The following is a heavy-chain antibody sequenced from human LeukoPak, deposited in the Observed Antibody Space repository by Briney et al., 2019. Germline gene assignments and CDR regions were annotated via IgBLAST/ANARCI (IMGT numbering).Heavy chain of an antibody. CDR1: GFTFSSYA. CDR3: ARDHYPSSYSNSWYYFDY. Sequence: GGSLRLSCAASGFTFSSYAMSWVRQAPGKGLEWVSALSGSGGSTYYADFVKGRFTISRDSSKNTLYLQMNSLRVEDTAVYYCARDHYPSSYSNSWYYFDYWGQGTLVTVSS. J-gene: IGHJ4*02. CDR2: LSGSGGST. D-gene: IGHD6-13*01. V-gene: IGHV3-23*01.